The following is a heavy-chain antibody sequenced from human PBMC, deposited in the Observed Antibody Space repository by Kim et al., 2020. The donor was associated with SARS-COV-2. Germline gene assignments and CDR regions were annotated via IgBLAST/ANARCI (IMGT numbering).Heavy chain of an antibody. CDR1: GFTFGDYA. CDR3: AKDSGSYDPEHFDY. V-gene: IGHV3-9*01. Sequence: GGSLRLSCAASGFTFGDYAMHWVRQAPGKGLEWVSGISWNSGSIGYADSVKGRFTISRDNAKNSLYLQMNSLRAEDTALYYCAKDSGSYDPEHFDYWGQGTLVTVSS. D-gene: IGHD1-26*01. J-gene: IGHJ4*02. CDR2: ISWNSGSI.